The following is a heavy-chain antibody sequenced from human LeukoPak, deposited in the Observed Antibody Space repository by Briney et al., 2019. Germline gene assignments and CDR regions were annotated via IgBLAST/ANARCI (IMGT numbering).Heavy chain of an antibody. CDR3: ARGSPLRYYGMDV. J-gene: IGHJ6*02. D-gene: IGHD4-17*01. V-gene: IGHV1-2*04. Sequence: ASVKVSCKASGYTFTSYDINWVRQATGQGLEWMGWINPNSGGTNYAQKFQGWVTMTRDTSISTAYMELSRLRSDDTAVYYCARGSPLRYYGMDVWGQGTTVTVSS. CDR2: INPNSGGT. CDR1: GYTFTSYD.